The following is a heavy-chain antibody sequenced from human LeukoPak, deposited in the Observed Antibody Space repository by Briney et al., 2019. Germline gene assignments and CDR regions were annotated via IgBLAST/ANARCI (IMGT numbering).Heavy chain of an antibody. CDR3: ARGDRAASGYDS. CDR1: GFTVSSNY. Sequence: GGSLRLSCAASGFTVSSNYMNWVRQAPGKGLEWVSVIYSGGRTYYADPVKGRFIISRDNSKNMVYLQMNSLRAEDTALYYCARGDRAASGYDSWGQGTLVTVSS. D-gene: IGHD3-22*01. V-gene: IGHV3-66*01. CDR2: IYSGGRT. J-gene: IGHJ4*02.